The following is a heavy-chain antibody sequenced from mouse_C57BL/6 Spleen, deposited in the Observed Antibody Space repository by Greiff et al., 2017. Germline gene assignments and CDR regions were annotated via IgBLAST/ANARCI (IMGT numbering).Heavy chain of an antibody. V-gene: IGHV1-22*01. CDR1: GYTFTDYN. CDR3: AGTTVVPFAY. D-gene: IGHD1-1*01. CDR2: LNPNNGGT. Sequence: EVQLQQSGPELVKPGASVKMSCKASGYTFTDYNMHWVKQSHGKSLEWIGYLNPNNGGTSYNQKFKGKATLTVNKSSSTAYMELRSLTSEDSAVYYCAGTTVVPFAYWGQGTLVTVSA. J-gene: IGHJ3*01.